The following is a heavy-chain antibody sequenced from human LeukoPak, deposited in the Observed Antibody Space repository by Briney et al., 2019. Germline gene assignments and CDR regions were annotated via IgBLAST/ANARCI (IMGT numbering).Heavy chain of an antibody. CDR2: IRSKANSYAT. Sequence: GGSLRLSCAASGFTFSGSAMHWVRQASGKGLEWVGRIRSKANSYATAYAASVKGRFTISRDDSKNTAYLQMNGLKTEDTAVYYCTRQASEWELLLGYWGQGTLVTVSS. CDR1: GFTFSGSA. J-gene: IGHJ4*02. D-gene: IGHD1-26*01. CDR3: TRQASEWELLLGY. V-gene: IGHV3-73*01.